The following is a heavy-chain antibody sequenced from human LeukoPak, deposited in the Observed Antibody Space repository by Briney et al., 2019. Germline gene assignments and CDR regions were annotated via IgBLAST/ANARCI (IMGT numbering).Heavy chain of an antibody. V-gene: IGHV4-39*07. CDR1: GGSISSSSYY. J-gene: IGHJ3*02. CDR2: IYYSGST. D-gene: IGHD3-16*01. CDR3: ARVSRRLRDAFDI. Sequence: SETLSLTCTVSGGSISSSSYYWGWIRQPPGKGLEWIGSIYYSGSTSYNPSLKSRVTISVDTSKNQFSLKLSSVTAADTAVYYCARVSRRLRDAFDIWGQGTMVTVSS.